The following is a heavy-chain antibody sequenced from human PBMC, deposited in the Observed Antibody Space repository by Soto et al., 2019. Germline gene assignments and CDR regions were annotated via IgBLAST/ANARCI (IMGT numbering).Heavy chain of an antibody. CDR2: ILSDGFNK. D-gene: IGHD6-19*01. CDR3: ATVHSGWYSLY. V-gene: IGHV3-30*03. Sequence: PGGSLRLSCAASGFTFRTYGMQWVRRAPGKGLELVAVILSDGFNKYYVDSVKGRFTISRDNSENTVYLQMNSLRSEDTAVYFCATVHSGWYSLYWGPGALVTVSS. CDR1: GFTFRTYG. J-gene: IGHJ4*02.